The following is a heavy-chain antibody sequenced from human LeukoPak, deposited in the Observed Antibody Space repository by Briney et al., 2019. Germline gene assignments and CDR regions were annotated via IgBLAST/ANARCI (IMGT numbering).Heavy chain of an antibody. V-gene: IGHV5-51*01. CDR3: ARQGTYGSASPYFDY. J-gene: IGHJ4*02. Sequence: GESLKISCKGSGYSFTNYWIGWVRQMPGKGLEWMGIIYPGDSETRYSLSFQGQVTMSADKSISTAYLQWSSLKASDTAIYYCARQGTYGSASPYFDYWGQGTLVTVSS. D-gene: IGHD3-10*01. CDR2: IYPGDSET. CDR1: GYSFTNYW.